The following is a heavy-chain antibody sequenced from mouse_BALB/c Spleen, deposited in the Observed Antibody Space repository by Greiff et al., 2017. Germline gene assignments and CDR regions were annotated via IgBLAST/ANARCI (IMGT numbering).Heavy chain of an antibody. CDR2: ISSGSSTI. V-gene: IGHV5-17*02. J-gene: IGHJ4*01. D-gene: IGHD2-1*01. CDR3: ARRDGNYRYAMDY. CDR1: GFTFSSFG. Sequence: EVKLMESGGGLVQPGGSRKLSCAASGFTFSSFGMHWVRQAPEKGLEWVAYISSGSSTIYYADTVKGRFTISRDNPKNTLFLQMTSLRSEDTAMYYCARRDGNYRYAMDYWGQGTSVTVSS.